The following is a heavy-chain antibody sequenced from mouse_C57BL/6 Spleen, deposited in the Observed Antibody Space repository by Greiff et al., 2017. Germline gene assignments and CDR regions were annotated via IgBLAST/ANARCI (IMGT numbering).Heavy chain of an antibody. D-gene: IGHD1-1*01. CDR2: IYPGSGST. CDR1: GYTFTSYW. J-gene: IGHJ4*01. Sequence: VQLQQPGAELVKPGASVKMSCKASGYTFTSYWITWVKQRPGQGLEWIGDIYPGSGSTNYNEKFKSKATLTVDTSSSTAYMQLSSLTSEDSAVYYCARWVTTVVEGDYYARDYWGQGTSVTVSS. CDR3: ARWVTTVVEGDYYARDY. V-gene: IGHV1-55*01.